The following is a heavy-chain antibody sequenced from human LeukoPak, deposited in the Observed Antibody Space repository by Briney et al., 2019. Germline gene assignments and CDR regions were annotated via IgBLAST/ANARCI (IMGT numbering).Heavy chain of an antibody. CDR3: ARALSTYGSGSYPIYYFDY. Sequence: SETLSLTCAVYGGSFSGYYWSWIRQPPGKGLEWIGEINHSGSTNYNPSLKSRVTISVDTSKNQFSLKLSSVTAADTAAYYYARALSTYGSGSYPIYYFDYWGQGTLVTVSS. CDR2: INHSGST. CDR1: GGSFSGYY. V-gene: IGHV4-34*01. D-gene: IGHD3-10*01. J-gene: IGHJ4*02.